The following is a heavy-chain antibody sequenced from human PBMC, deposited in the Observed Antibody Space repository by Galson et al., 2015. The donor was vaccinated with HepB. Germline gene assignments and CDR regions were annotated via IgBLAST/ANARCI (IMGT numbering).Heavy chain of an antibody. D-gene: IGHD3-10*01. CDR2: TYYRSKWYN. Sequence: CAISGDSVSSNSAAWNWIRQSPSRGLEWLGRTYYRSKWYNDYAVSVKGRMTIDPDTSKNQFSLQLNSVNPEDTAVCYCARDSNYYGSGSYSTWGQGTLVTVSS. V-gene: IGHV6-1*01. CDR1: GDSVSSNSAA. CDR3: ARDSNYYGSGSYST. J-gene: IGHJ4*02.